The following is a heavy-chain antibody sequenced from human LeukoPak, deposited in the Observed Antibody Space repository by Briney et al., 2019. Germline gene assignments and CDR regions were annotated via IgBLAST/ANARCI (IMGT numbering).Heavy chain of an antibody. CDR3: ARDSMRIQTGTTP. D-gene: IGHD1-1*01. CDR2: VFYNGDT. CDR1: GGSTIISGYY. J-gene: IGHJ5*02. V-gene: IGHV4-39*07. Sequence: SETLSLTCAVSGGSTIISGYYWAWIRQPPGKGLEWIGSVFYNGDTYYNPSLRSRVTISVDTSKNQFSLTLNSVTAADTAVYYCARDSMRIQTGTTPWGQGTLVTVSS.